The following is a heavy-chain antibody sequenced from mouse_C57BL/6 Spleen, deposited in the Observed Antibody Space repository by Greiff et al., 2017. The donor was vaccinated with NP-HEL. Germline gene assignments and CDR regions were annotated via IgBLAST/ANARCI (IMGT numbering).Heavy chain of an antibody. CDR1: GYAFTNYL. Sequence: QVQLQQSGAELVRPGTSVKVSCKASGYAFTNYLIEWVKQRPGQGLEWIGVINPGSGGTNYNEKFKGKATLTADKSSSTAYMQLSSLTSEDSAVYFCARSYYSTYYFDYWGQGTTLTVSS. CDR3: ARSYYSTYYFDY. J-gene: IGHJ2*01. V-gene: IGHV1-54*01. CDR2: INPGSGGT. D-gene: IGHD2-5*01.